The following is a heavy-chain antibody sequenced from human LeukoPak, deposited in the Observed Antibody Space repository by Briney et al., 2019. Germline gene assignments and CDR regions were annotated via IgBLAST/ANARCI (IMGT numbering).Heavy chain of an antibody. Sequence: SETLSLTSTVSGGSISSGSYYWSWIRQPAGKGLEWIGRIYTSGSTNYNPSLKSRVTISVDTSKNQFSLKLSSVTAADTAVYYCARTYGTIGGYFDYWGQGTLVTVSS. D-gene: IGHD1-7*01. CDR3: ARTYGTIGGYFDY. V-gene: IGHV4-61*02. J-gene: IGHJ4*02. CDR2: IYTSGST. CDR1: GGSISSGSYY.